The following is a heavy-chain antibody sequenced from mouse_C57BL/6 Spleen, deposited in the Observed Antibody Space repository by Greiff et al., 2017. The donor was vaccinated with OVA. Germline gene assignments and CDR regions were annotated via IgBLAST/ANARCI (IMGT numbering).Heavy chain of an antibody. Sequence: VQLQQPGAELVRPGSSVKLSCKASGYTFTSYWMDWVKQRPGQGLEWIGNIYPSDSETHYNQKFKDKATLTVDKSSSTAYMQLSSLTSEDSAVYYCARKGYYGSSSHWYFDVWGTGTTVTVSS. CDR2: IYPSDSET. V-gene: IGHV1-61*01. CDR1: GYTFTSYW. D-gene: IGHD1-1*01. CDR3: ARKGYYGSSSHWYFDV. J-gene: IGHJ1*03.